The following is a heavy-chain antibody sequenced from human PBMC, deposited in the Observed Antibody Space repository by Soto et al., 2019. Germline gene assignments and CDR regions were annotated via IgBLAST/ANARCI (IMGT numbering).Heavy chain of an antibody. CDR1: GYSFTSYW. D-gene: IGHD6-19*01. CDR3: ARSRRGAYSSGWYSLSGYYNYGIDV. J-gene: IGHJ6*02. Sequence: PGESLKISCKASGYSFTSYWIGWVRQISGKGLEWMGITYPEDSQTLYSPSFQGQVTISVDKSISTVYLQWSSLKASDTATYYCARSRRGAYSSGWYSLSGYYNYGIDVWGQGTKVTVSS. V-gene: IGHV5-51*01. CDR2: TYPEDSQT.